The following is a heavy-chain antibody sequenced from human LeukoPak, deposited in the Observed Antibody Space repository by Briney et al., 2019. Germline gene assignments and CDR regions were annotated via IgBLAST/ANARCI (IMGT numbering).Heavy chain of an antibody. CDR3: ARESDTAMALSFDY. CDR1: GFTFRSTV. D-gene: IGHD5-18*01. J-gene: IGHJ4*02. Sequence: GGSLRLSCAASGFTFRSTVMTWVRQAPGKGLEWVSTISPDGKYIYYADSLRGRFTMSRDNSKNTLYLQMNSLRAEDTAVYYCARESDTAMALSFDYWGQGTLVTVSS. CDR2: ISPDGKYI. V-gene: IGHV3-23*01.